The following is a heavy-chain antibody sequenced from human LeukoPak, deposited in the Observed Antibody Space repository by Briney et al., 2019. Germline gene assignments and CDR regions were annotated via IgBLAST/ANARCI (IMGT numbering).Heavy chain of an antibody. CDR2: IYYSGST. D-gene: IGHD3-16*02. CDR3: ARLEITFGGVIAS. Sequence: SETLSLTCTVSGGSISSYYWSWIRQPPGKGLEWIGYIYYSGSTNYNPSLKSRVTISVDTSKNQFSLKLSSVTAADTAVYYCARLEITFGGVIASWGQGTLVTVSS. CDR1: GGSISSYY. J-gene: IGHJ5*02. V-gene: IGHV4-59*08.